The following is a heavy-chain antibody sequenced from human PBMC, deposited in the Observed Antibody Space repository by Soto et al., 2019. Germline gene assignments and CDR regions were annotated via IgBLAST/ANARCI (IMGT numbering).Heavy chain of an antibody. CDR2: IYYSGTT. CDR1: GDSIASNDYF. J-gene: IGHJ4*02. D-gene: IGHD6-6*01. Sequence: QVQLQESGPGLVKPSQTLSLICTVSGDSIASNDYFWSWIRQPPGKGLEWIGYIYYSGTTHYNPSLESRVTTSVDTSKNQFSLKLTSVTAADTAVYFCARGAYSSSSSFFDYWGQGNLVTVSS. CDR3: ARGAYSSSSSFFDY. V-gene: IGHV4-30-4*01.